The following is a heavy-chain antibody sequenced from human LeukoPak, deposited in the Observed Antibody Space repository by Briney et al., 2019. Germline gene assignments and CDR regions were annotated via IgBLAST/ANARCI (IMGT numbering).Heavy chain of an antibody. CDR3: AKNFGQYYYDSSGFDY. V-gene: IGHV3-23*01. CDR2: ISGSGGST. Sequence: PGGSLRLSCAASGFTFSYYAMSWVRQAPGKGLEWVSGISGSGGSTYYADSVKGRFTISRDNSKNTLYLQMNSLRAEDTAVYYCAKNFGQYYYDSSGFDYWGQGTLVTVSS. J-gene: IGHJ4*02. D-gene: IGHD3-22*01. CDR1: GFTFSYYA.